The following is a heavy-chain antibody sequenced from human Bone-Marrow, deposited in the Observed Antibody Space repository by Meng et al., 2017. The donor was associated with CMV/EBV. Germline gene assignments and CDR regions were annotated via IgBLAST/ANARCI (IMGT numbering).Heavy chain of an antibody. J-gene: IGHJ5*02. Sequence: ASVKVSCKASGYTFSGYYIHWVRQAPGQGLEWMGWINPNSGGTNYAQKFQGRVTMTRDTSISTAYMELSRLRSDDTAVYYCARDLLDCSSTSCQAAFDPWGQGTLVTVSS. CDR3: ARDLLDCSSTSCQAAFDP. CDR2: INPNSGGT. D-gene: IGHD2-2*01. V-gene: IGHV1-2*02. CDR1: GYTFSGYY.